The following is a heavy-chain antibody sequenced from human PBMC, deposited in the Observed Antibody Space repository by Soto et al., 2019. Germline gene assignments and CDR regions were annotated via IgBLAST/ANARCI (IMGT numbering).Heavy chain of an antibody. J-gene: IGHJ6*02. CDR2: IFAYHGKT. V-gene: IGHV1-18*01. CDR1: GYAFGDYG. CDR3: ARSQLDV. Sequence: QVSLVQSGGEVKKPGASVKLSCKASGYAFGDYGVSWVRQAPGQGLEWMGWIFAYHGKTYYDQKFQGRITMTTDTSTNTAYMELRSLKPVDTALYFCARSQLDVWGQGTMVTVSS.